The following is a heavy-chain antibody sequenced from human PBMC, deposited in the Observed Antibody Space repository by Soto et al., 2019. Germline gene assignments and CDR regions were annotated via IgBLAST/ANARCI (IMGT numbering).Heavy chain of an antibody. V-gene: IGHV3-9*01. CDR3: AKDIQYSSSPRKELYYYYYGMDV. J-gene: IGHJ6*02. Sequence: EVQLVESGGGLVQPGRSLRLSCAASGFTFDDYAMHWVRQAPGKGLEWVSGISWNSGSIGYADSVKGRFTISRDNAKNSLYLQMNSLRAEDTALYYCAKDIQYSSSPRKELYYYYYGMDVWGQGTTVTVSS. D-gene: IGHD6-13*01. CDR1: GFTFDDYA. CDR2: ISWNSGSI.